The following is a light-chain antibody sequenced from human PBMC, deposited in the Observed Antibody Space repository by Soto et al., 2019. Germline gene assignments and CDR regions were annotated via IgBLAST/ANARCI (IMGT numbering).Light chain of an antibody. CDR3: AAWDDSLSGVV. J-gene: IGLJ2*01. Sequence: QSVLTQPPSASGTPGQRVTISCSGSSSNIGNYYVYWYQQLPGTAPKLLIYRHNQRPSGVPDRFSGSKSGSSASLAISGLRSADEADYYCAAWDDSLSGVVFGGGTKLTVL. CDR1: SSNIGNYY. V-gene: IGLV1-47*01. CDR2: RHN.